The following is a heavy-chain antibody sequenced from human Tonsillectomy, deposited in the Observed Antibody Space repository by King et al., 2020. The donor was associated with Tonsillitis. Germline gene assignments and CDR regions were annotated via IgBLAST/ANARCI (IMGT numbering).Heavy chain of an antibody. D-gene: IGHD3-10*01. CDR1: GYRFATYW. Sequence: VQLVQSGAEVKKPGESLKISCKGSGYRFATYWIAWVRQMPGKGLEWMGIIYPDDSDTRYSPSFQGQVTISADKSINTAYLQWSSLKASDTAIYCARLRGHDLDYWGQGTLATVSS. V-gene: IGHV5-51*01. CDR3: ARLRGHDLDY. CDR2: IYPDDSDT. J-gene: IGHJ4*02.